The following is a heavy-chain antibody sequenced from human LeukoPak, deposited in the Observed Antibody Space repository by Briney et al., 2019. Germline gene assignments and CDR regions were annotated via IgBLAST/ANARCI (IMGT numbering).Heavy chain of an antibody. CDR2: IYSSGTT. Sequence: SETLSLTCTVSGGSISGWYWSWIRQPPGKGLEWIGSIYSSGTTYYNPSLKSRVTISVDTSKNQVSLNLRSVTAADTAVYYCARGPHYGGTYWGQGTLVTVSS. J-gene: IGHJ4*02. D-gene: IGHD4-23*01. V-gene: IGHV4-4*07. CDR3: ARGPHYGGTY. CDR1: GGSISGWY.